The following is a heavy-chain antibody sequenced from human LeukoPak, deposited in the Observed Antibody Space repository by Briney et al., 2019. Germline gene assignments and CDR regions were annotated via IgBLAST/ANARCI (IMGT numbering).Heavy chain of an antibody. Sequence: GGSLRLSCAASGFTFSSYSMNWVRQTPGKGLEWVSYISSSSSTIYYADSVKGRFTISRDNAKNSLYLQMSSLRAEDTAVYYCARDGSISVDYGMDVWGQGTTVTVSS. CDR3: ARDGSISVDYGMDV. CDR2: ISSSSSTI. CDR1: GFTFSSYS. D-gene: IGHD3-3*02. V-gene: IGHV3-48*01. J-gene: IGHJ6*02.